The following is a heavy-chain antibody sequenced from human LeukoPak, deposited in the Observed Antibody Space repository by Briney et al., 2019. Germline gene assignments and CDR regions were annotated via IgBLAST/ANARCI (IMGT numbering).Heavy chain of an antibody. CDR1: GFTFGDYA. CDR2: MRSGETP. Sequence: GGSLRLSCTTSGFTFGDYALSWVRQAPGKGLEWVGFMRSGETPQYAASVSGRFIISRDDSNRVAHLQMSRLKTEYTALYYCARSRDGYNFAFDYWGRGTLVTVSS. D-gene: IGHD5-24*01. CDR3: ARSRDGYNFAFDY. J-gene: IGHJ4*02. V-gene: IGHV3-49*04.